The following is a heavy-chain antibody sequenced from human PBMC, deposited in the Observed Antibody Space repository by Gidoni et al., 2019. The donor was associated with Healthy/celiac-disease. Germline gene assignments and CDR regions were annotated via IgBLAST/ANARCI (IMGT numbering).Heavy chain of an antibody. CDR1: GFTFSSYW. V-gene: IGHV3-74*01. CDR3: ARGPDIVVVPAASDHWFDP. Sequence: EVQLVESGGGLVQPGGSLRLSCAASGFTFSSYWMHWVRQAPGKGLVWVSRINSDGSSTSYADSVKGRFTISRDNAKNTLYLQMNSLRAEDTAVYYCARGPDIVVVPAASDHWFDPWGQGTLVTVSS. CDR2: INSDGSST. D-gene: IGHD2-2*01. J-gene: IGHJ5*02.